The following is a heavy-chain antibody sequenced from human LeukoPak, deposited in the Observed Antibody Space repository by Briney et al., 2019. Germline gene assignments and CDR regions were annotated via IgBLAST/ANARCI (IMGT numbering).Heavy chain of an antibody. D-gene: IGHD6-13*01. CDR1: GYSISSGYY. CDR3: ARLIAAAGWFDP. V-gene: IGHV4-38-2*02. J-gene: IGHJ5*02. Sequence: ASETLSLTCTVSGYSISSGYYWGWIRQPPGKGLEWIGSIYHSGSTYYNPSLKSRVTISVDTSKNQFSLKLSSVTAADTAVYYCARLIAAAGWFDPWGQGTLVTVSS. CDR2: IYHSGST.